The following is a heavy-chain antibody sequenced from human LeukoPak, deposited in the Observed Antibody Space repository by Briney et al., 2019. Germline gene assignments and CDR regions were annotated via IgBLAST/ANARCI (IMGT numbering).Heavy chain of an antibody. CDR2: IYYSGST. J-gene: IGHJ4*02. Sequence: SETLSLTCTVSGGSISSYYWSWIRQPPGKGLEWIGYIYYSGSTNCNPSLKSRVTISVDTSKNQFSLKLSSVTAADTAAYYCARLSLGYCSGGSCYSGRRAKYYFDYWGQGTLVTVSS. CDR3: ARLSLGYCSGGSCYSGRRAKYYFDY. CDR1: GGSISSYY. V-gene: IGHV4-59*12. D-gene: IGHD2-15*01.